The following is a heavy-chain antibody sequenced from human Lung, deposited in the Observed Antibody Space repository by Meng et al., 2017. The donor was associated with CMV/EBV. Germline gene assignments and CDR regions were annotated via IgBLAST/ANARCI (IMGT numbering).Heavy chain of an antibody. CDR1: GFTFDDYG. V-gene: IGHV3-20*04. CDR3: ARDLLRYDFWSGYLNHYYYYYGMDV. J-gene: IGHJ6*02. D-gene: IGHD3-3*01. Sequence: GEXXTISCAASGFTFDDYGMSWVRQAPGKGLEWVSGINWNGGSTGYADSVKGRFTISRDNAKNSLYLQMNSLRAEDTALYYCARDLLRYDFWSGYLNHYYYYYGMDVWXQGTXVTVSS. CDR2: INWNGGST.